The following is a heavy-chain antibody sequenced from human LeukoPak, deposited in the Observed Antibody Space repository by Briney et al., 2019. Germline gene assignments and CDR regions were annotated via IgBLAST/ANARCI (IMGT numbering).Heavy chain of an antibody. CDR2: IYYSGST. Sequence: KPSETLSLTCTVSGGSISSHYWSWIRQPPGKGLEWIGYIYYSGSTNYNPSLKSRVTISVDTSKNQFSLKLSSVTAADTAVYYCARVSRGYSYGYYYYYYMDVWGKGTTVTVSS. D-gene: IGHD5-18*01. V-gene: IGHV4-59*11. CDR3: ARVSRGYSYGYYYYYYMDV. J-gene: IGHJ6*03. CDR1: GGSISSHY.